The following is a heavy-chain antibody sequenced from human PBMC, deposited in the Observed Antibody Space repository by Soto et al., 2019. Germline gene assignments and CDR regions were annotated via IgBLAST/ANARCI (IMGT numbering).Heavy chain of an antibody. J-gene: IGHJ3*02. CDR1: GFTFSSYA. V-gene: IGHV3-30-3*01. D-gene: IGHD3-3*01. CDR3: ERDREWLPHAFDI. CDR2: ISYDGSNK. Sequence: PGGSLRLSCAASGFTFSSYAMHWVRQAPGKGLEWVAVISYDGSNKYYADSVKGRFTISRDNSKNTLYLQMNSLRAEETAVYYWERDREWLPHAFDIWGQVTMVTVSS.